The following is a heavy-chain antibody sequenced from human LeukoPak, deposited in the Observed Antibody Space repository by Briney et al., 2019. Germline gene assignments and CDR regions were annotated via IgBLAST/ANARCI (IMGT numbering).Heavy chain of an antibody. D-gene: IGHD3-10*01. CDR3: ARSYGSGNYFDY. Sequence: SETLSLTCTVSGGSISSYYWSWIRQPPGKGLEWIGYIYYSGSANYNPSLKSRVAISVDTSKNQFSLKLSSVTAADTAVYYCARSYGSGNYFDYWGQGTLVTVSS. J-gene: IGHJ4*02. CDR2: IYYSGSA. V-gene: IGHV4-59*01. CDR1: GGSISSYY.